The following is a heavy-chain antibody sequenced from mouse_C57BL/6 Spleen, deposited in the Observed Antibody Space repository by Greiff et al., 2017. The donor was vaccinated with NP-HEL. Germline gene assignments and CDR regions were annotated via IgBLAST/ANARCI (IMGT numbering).Heavy chain of an antibody. CDR2: ISSGSSTI. CDR1: GFTFSDYG. Sequence: EVMLVESGGGLVKPGGSLKLSCAASGFTFSDYGMHWVRQAPEKGLEWVAYISSGSSTIYYADTVKGRFTISRDNAKNTLFLQMTSLRSEDTAMYYCAKDFLGTYAMDYWGQGTSVTVSS. J-gene: IGHJ4*01. V-gene: IGHV5-17*01. CDR3: AKDFLGTYAMDY. D-gene: IGHD2-14*01.